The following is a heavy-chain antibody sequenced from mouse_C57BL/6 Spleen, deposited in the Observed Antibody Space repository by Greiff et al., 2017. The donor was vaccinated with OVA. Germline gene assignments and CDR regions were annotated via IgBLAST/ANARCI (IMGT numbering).Heavy chain of an antibody. CDR2: IWSGGST. Sequence: QVQLQQSGPGLVQPSQSLSITCPVSGFSLTSYGVHWVRQSPGKGLEWLGVIWSGGSTDYTAAFISRLSISKYNSKSQVFFKMNSLQADDTAIYYCAREAYDYERAMDYWGQGTSVTVSS. V-gene: IGHV2-2*01. D-gene: IGHD2-4*01. CDR1: GFSLTSYG. J-gene: IGHJ4*01. CDR3: AREAYDYERAMDY.